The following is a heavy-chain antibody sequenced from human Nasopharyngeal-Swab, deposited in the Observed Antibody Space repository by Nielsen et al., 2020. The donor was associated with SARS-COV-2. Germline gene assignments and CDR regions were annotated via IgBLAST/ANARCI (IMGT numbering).Heavy chain of an antibody. CDR3: ARDPGPIAVADPYFDY. J-gene: IGHJ4*02. V-gene: IGHV3-30*03. Sequence: GESLKISCAASGFTFSSYGMHWVRQAPGKGLEWVAVISYDGSNKYYADSVKGRFTISRDNSKNTLYLQMNSLRAEDTAVYYCARDPGPIAVADPYFDYWGQGTLVTVSS. D-gene: IGHD6-19*01. CDR1: GFTFSSYG. CDR2: ISYDGSNK.